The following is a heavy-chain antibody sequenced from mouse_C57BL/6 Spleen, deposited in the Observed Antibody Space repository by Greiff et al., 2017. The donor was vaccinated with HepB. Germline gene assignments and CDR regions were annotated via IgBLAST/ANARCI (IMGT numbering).Heavy chain of an antibody. D-gene: IGHD1-1*01. J-gene: IGHJ4*01. V-gene: IGHV1-61*01. CDR3: ARSGSSPYYAMDY. CDR2: IYPSDSET. CDR1: GYTFTSYW. Sequence: QVQLQQPGAALVRPGSSVKLSCKASGYTFTSYWMDWVKQRPGQGLEWIGNIYPSDSETHYNQKFKDKATLTVDKSSSTAYMQLSSLTSEDSAVYYCARSGSSPYYAMDYWGQGTSVTVSS.